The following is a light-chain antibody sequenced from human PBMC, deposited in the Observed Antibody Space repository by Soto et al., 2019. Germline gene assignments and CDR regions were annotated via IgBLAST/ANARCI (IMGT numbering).Light chain of an antibody. CDR1: QSISSNF. V-gene: IGKV3-20*01. J-gene: IGKJ4*01. CDR3: QQYGSSPLT. CDR2: GAS. Sequence: EMVLTQSPGTLSLSPGERATLSCRASQSISSNFLAWYQQKPGQAPRLLIYGASSRATGIPDRFSGSGSGTDFTLTISRLEPAGFAVYSCQQYGSSPLTFGGGTKVEIK.